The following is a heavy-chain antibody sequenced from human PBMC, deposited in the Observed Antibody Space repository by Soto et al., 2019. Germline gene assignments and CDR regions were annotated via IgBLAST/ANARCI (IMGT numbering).Heavy chain of an antibody. J-gene: IGHJ4*02. CDR3: ARYSRRDFLSDSTSPTYYFDY. Sequence: QVQLVQSGAEVKKPGASVKVSCKASGYTFTAYGITWVRQAPGQGLEWMGWISSYNGYTNYAQKLQGRVTMTTDISTTISYMELRSLTSDDTAVYFCARYSRRDFLSDSTSPTYYFDYWGQGTLVTVSS. V-gene: IGHV1-18*01. CDR2: ISSYNGYT. D-gene: IGHD3-3*01. CDR1: GYTFTAYG.